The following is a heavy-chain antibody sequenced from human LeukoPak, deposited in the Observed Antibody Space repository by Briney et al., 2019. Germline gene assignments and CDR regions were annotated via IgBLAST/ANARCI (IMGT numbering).Heavy chain of an antibody. Sequence: GASVKVSCKASGYTFTDYYMHWVQQAPGKGLEWMGRVDPEDGETIYAEKFQGRVTITADTSTDTAYMELSSLRSEDTAVYYCASSVVPAATAAYNWFDPWGQGTLVTVSS. J-gene: IGHJ5*02. V-gene: IGHV1-69-2*01. CDR2: VDPEDGET. CDR1: GYTFTDYY. D-gene: IGHD2-2*01. CDR3: ASSVVPAATAAYNWFDP.